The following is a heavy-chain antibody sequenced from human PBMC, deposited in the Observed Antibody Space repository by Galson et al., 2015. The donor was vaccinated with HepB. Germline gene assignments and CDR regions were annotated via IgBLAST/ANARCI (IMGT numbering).Heavy chain of an antibody. Sequence: SLRLSCAASGFTFSSYAMSWVRQAPGKGLEWVGFIRSKAYGETTEYAASVKGRFTISRDDSKSIAYLQMNSLKTEDTAVYYCTRDREIAAAGNWFDPWGQGTLVTVSS. CDR2: IRSKAYGETT. J-gene: IGHJ5*02. CDR1: GFTFSSYA. CDR3: TRDREIAAAGNWFDP. D-gene: IGHD6-13*01. V-gene: IGHV3-49*04.